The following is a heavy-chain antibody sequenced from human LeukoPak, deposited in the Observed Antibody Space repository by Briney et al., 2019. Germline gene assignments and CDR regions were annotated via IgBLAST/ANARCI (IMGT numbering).Heavy chain of an antibody. V-gene: IGHV3-11*01. J-gene: IGHJ1*01. CDR3: ARGSDGRGYPVFQY. CDR2: ISTISTIT. D-gene: IGHD3-22*01. Sequence: GGSLRLSCAASGFSFSDYYMSWIRQAPGKGLEWISYISTISTITYNADSVKGRFTVSRDNAKNSLYLQMDSLRAEDTAVYHCARGSDGRGYPVFQYWGQGALVTVSS. CDR1: GFSFSDYY.